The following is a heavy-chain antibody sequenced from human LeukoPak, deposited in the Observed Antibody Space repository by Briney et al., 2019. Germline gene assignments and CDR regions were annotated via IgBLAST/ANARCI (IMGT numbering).Heavy chain of an antibody. CDR1: GDILSSNIAA. J-gene: IGHJ5*02. CDR3: ARDGYGDYVWFDP. CDR2: TYYRSKCYN. V-gene: IGHV6-1*01. Sequence: PSQAVSLTYVISGDILSSNIAAWNSIRQSPSRGLECLGSTYYRSKCYNAYAVSVKSRITINPDTSKNQFSLQLNSVTPEDTAVYYCARDGYGDYVWFDPWGQGTLVTVSS. D-gene: IGHD4-17*01.